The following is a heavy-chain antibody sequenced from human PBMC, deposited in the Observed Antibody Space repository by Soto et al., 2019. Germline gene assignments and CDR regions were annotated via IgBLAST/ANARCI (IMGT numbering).Heavy chain of an antibody. Sequence: SVKVSCKASGGTFSGYAISWVRQAPGQGLEWMGWIIPICGTANYAQKFQGRVTMTRDKSTSTAYMELSRLRSDDTAVYYCARAALYYGSGSYLGYYYGMDVWGQGTTVTVSS. V-gene: IGHV1-69*05. CDR3: ARAALYYGSGSYLGYYYGMDV. CDR1: GGTFSGYA. J-gene: IGHJ6*02. CDR2: IIPICGTA. D-gene: IGHD3-10*01.